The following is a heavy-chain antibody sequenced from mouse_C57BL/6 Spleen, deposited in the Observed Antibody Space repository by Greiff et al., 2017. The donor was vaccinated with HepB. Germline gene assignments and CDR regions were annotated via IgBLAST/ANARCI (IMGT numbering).Heavy chain of an antibody. V-gene: IGHV7-3*01. Sequence: EVKLVESGGGLVQPGGSLSLSCAASGFTFTDYYMSWVRQPPGKALEWLGFIRNKANGYTTEYSASVKGRFTISRDNSQSILYLQMNALRAEDSATYYCARYRTGIDYWGQGTTLTVSS. D-gene: IGHD4-1*01. CDR1: GFTFTDYY. CDR2: IRNKANGYTT. J-gene: IGHJ2*01. CDR3: ARYRTGIDY.